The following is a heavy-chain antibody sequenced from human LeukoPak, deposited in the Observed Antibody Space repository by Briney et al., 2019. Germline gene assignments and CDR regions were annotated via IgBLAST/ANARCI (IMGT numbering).Heavy chain of an antibody. Sequence: GGSLRLSCTASGFSFRGFTMSWVRQAPGQGLEWVSSISGRGEDTYYADSVKGRFTISRDNSETTLYLQMNSLGADDTALYYCARTIAQYTNTWLYYYYGLDVWGQGTTVTVSS. V-gene: IGHV3-23*01. CDR3: ARTIAQYTNTWLYYYYGLDV. CDR1: GFSFRGFT. CDR2: ISGRGEDT. D-gene: IGHD6-13*01. J-gene: IGHJ6*02.